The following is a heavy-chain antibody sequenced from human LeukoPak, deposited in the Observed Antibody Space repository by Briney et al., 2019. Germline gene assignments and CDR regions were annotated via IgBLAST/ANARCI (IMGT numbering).Heavy chain of an antibody. D-gene: IGHD1-1*01. J-gene: IGHJ4*02. CDR2: IYYSGST. Sequence: KPSQTLSLTCTVSGGSISSGDYYWSWIRQPPGKGLGWIGYIYYSGSTYYNTSLKRRVTIPVDTSRNQFSLKLSSVTAADTAVYYCARGINSQLTYYFDYWGQGTLVTVSS. CDR3: ARGINSQLTYYFDY. V-gene: IGHV4-30-4*08. CDR1: GGSISSGDYY.